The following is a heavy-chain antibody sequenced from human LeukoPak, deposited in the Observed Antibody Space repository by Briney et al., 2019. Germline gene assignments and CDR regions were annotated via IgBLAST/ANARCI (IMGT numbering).Heavy chain of an antibody. Sequence: PGGSLRLSCAASGFTFSSYAMSWVRQAPGKGLEWVSAISGSGGSTYYADSVKGRFTISRDNSKNTLYLQMNSLRAEDTAVYYCARDLSSGTTYYDFWSGLVGYWGQGTLVTVSS. J-gene: IGHJ4*02. CDR2: ISGSGGST. CDR1: GFTFSSYA. V-gene: IGHV3-23*01. D-gene: IGHD3-3*01. CDR3: ARDLSSGTTYYDFWSGLVGY.